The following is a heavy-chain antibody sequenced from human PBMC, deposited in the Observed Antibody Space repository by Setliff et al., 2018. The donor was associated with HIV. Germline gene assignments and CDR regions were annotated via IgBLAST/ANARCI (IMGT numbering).Heavy chain of an antibody. J-gene: IGHJ4*02. Sequence: ASVKVSCKASGYTFTSYGIGWVRQAPGQGLEWMGWISPYNGHTNYAQKLQGRVTMTTDTSTSTTYMELRSLRSDDTAVYYCARDGGFASSGYWGHWGQGTLVTVSS. CDR2: ISPYNGHT. D-gene: IGHD5-18*01. V-gene: IGHV1-18*01. CDR1: GYTFTSYG. CDR3: ARDGGFASSGYWGH.